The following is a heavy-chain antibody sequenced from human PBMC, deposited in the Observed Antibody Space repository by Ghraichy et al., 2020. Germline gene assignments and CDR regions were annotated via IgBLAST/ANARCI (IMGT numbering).Heavy chain of an antibody. CDR3: ARRNYFFDTSGFYPLNH. V-gene: IGHV3-23*01. CDR2: IDNSQDYI. D-gene: IGHD3-22*01. CDR1: GFTFSSYA. Sequence: GESLNISCATSGFTFSSYAVSWVRQAPGGGLEWVSTIDNSQDYISYADSVKGRFTISRDNSKNTVYLQMNSLRAEDTAMYYCARRNYFFDTSGFYPLNHWGRGTLLTVSS. J-gene: IGHJ4*02.